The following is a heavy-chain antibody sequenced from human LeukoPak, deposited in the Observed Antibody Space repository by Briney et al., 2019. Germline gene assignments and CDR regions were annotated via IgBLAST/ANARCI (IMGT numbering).Heavy chain of an antibody. J-gene: IGHJ4*02. D-gene: IGHD1-1*01. CDR2: IKQDGSEK. CDR3: ARGQLEHDY. CDR1: GFTFSSYE. Sequence: GGSLRLSCAASGFTFSSYEMNWVRQAPGKGLEWVANIKQDGSEKYYVDSVKGRFTISRDNAKNSLYLQMNSLRAEDTAVYYCARGQLEHDYWGQGTLVTVSS. V-gene: IGHV3-7*01.